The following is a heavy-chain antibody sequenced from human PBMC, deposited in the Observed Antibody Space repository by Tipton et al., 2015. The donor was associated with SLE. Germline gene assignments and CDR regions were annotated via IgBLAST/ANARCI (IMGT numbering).Heavy chain of an antibody. CDR2: IRYDGGNK. Sequence: RSLRLSCAASGFTFSSYAMHWVRQAPGKGLEWVAVIRYDGGNKYYADSVKGRFTISRDNAKNALYLQMNSLRAEDTAVYYCARHRSLFGYDYWGQGTLVTVSS. CDR3: ARHRSLFGYDY. J-gene: IGHJ4*02. CDR1: GFTFSSYA. D-gene: IGHD3-3*01. V-gene: IGHV3-30*04.